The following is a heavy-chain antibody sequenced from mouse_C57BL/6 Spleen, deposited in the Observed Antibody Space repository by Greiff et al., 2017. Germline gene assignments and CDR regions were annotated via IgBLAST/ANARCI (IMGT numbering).Heavy chain of an antibody. Sequence: EVQLQQSGPELVKPGASVKISCKASGYSFTDYNMNWVKQSNGKSLEWIGVINPNYGTTSYNQKFKGKATLTVDQSSSTAYMQLNILTSEDSAVYYGAYYYGSSYGYFDVWGTGTTVTVSS. V-gene: IGHV1-39*01. CDR2: INPNYGTT. CDR3: AYYYGSSYGYFDV. J-gene: IGHJ1*03. CDR1: GYSFTDYN. D-gene: IGHD1-1*01.